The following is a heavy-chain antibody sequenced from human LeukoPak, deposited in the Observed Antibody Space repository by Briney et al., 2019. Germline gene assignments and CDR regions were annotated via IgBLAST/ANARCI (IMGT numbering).Heavy chain of an antibody. CDR1: GFTVSSNY. J-gene: IGHJ4*02. Sequence: GGSLRLSCAASGFTVSSNYMSWVRQAPGKGLEWVSVIYSGGSTYYADSVKGRFTISRHNSKNTLYLQMNSLRAEDTAVYYCARDRGYCSGGSCYRVDYWGQGTLVTVSS. CDR2: IYSGGST. V-gene: IGHV3-53*04. D-gene: IGHD2-15*01. CDR3: ARDRGYCSGGSCYRVDY.